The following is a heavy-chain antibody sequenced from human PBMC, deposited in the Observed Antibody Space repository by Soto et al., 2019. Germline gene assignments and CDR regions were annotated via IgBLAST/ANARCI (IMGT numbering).Heavy chain of an antibody. J-gene: IGHJ6*04. CDR3: AREDVLCDGGRCYRGPLDD. CDR2: IQSGGPT. CDR1: GFTVSSKY. Sequence: EVQLVESGGGLVQPGGSLRLSCAASGFTVSSKYMSWVRQAPGKGLEWVSLIQSGGPTYYAESVKGRFTISRDTSENTVHLQMGSLRAEDTAVYYCAREDVLCDGGRCYRGPLDDLGKGNTVTVAS. V-gene: IGHV3-66*01. D-gene: IGHD2-15*01.